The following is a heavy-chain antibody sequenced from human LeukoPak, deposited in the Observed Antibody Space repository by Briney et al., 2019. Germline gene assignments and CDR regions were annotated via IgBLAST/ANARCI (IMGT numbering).Heavy chain of an antibody. CDR3: ARGGNYYGSGSYYKAVDY. V-gene: IGHV3-23*01. D-gene: IGHD3-10*01. CDR2: ISGSGGST. CDR1: GFSFSSSV. Sequence: GGSLRLSCAASGFSFSSSVMSWVRQAPGKGLEWVSCISGSGGSTGYADSVKGRFTISRDNSKNTLYLQMNSLRAEDTAVYYCARGGNYYGSGSYYKAVDYWGQGTLVTVSS. J-gene: IGHJ4*02.